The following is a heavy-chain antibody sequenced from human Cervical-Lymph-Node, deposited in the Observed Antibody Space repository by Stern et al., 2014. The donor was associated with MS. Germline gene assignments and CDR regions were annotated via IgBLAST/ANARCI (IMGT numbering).Heavy chain of an antibody. D-gene: IGHD6-19*01. CDR2: LSYDGSLE. CDR3: AKGRAAYRSGWSNNPEFDF. V-gene: IGHV3-30*18. Sequence: QVQLVESGGGVVQPGRSLRLSCAASGFTFSDHGIHWVRQAPGKGLEWVACLSYDGSLEYYADSVKGRFTVSRDNSKNTLYIQMNSLRPEDTAVYYCAKGRAAYRSGWSNNPEFDFWGQGTLVTVSS. CDR1: GFTFSDHG. J-gene: IGHJ4*02.